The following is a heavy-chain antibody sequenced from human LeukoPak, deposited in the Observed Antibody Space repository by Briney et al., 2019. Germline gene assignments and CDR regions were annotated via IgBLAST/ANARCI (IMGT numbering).Heavy chain of an antibody. Sequence: PSETLSLTCTVSGGSLSNSRYYWGWIRQPPGKGLEWIGSIYYSRSTYYNPSLKSRVTISVDTSKNQFSLKLSSVTAADTAVYYCASSSGWYNGFDYWGQGTLVTVSS. D-gene: IGHD6-19*01. J-gene: IGHJ4*02. CDR1: GGSLSNSRYY. V-gene: IGHV4-39*01. CDR3: ASSSGWYNGFDY. CDR2: IYYSRST.